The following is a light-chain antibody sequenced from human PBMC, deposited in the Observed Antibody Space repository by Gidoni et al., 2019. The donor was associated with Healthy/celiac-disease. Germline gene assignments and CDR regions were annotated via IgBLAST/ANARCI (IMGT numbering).Light chain of an antibody. J-gene: IGKJ1*01. CDR2: LGS. Sequence: DSVRTQSPLSLPVTPGEPASISCRSSQSLLHSNGYNYLDWYLQKPGQSPQLLIYLGSNRASGVPDRFSGSGSGTDFTLKISRVEAEDVGVYYCMQALQTPRTFAPGTKVETK. CDR1: QSLLHSNGYNY. CDR3: MQALQTPRT. V-gene: IGKV2-28*01.